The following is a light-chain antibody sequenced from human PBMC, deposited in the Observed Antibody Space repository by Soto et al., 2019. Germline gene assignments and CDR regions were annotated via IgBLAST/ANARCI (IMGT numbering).Light chain of an antibody. CDR1: QGISSR. CDR3: KQGNSLPYT. CDR2: GTS. J-gene: IGKJ2*01. V-gene: IGKV1-12*01. Sequence: DIQMTQSPSSVSASVGDRVTITCLASQGISSRLAWYQQKPGKAPKLLIYGTSSLQSGVPSRFSGSGSGTDFTLTISSLQPEDFATYYCKQGNSLPYTFGQGTKLEIK.